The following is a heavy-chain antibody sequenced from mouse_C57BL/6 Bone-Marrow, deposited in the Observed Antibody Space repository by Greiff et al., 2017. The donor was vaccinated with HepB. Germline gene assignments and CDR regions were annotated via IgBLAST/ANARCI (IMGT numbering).Heavy chain of an antibody. J-gene: IGHJ1*03. CDR3: AREGFGYWYFDV. V-gene: IGHV7-1*01. CDR1: GFTFSDFY. CDR2: SRNKANDYTT. Sequence: EVNLVESGGGLVQSGRSLRLSCATSGFTFSDFYMEWVRQAPGKGLEWIAASRNKANDYTTEYSASVKGRFIVSRDTSQSILYLQMNALRAEDTAIYYCAREGFGYWYFDVWGTGTTVTVSS.